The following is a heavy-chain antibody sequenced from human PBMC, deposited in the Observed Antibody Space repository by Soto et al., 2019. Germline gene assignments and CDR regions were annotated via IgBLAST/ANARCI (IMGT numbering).Heavy chain of an antibody. Sequence: QVQLQESGPGLVKPSQTLSLTCTVSGGSISSGGYYWSWIRQHPGKGLEWIGYIYYSGSTYYNPSLTIRVPISVDTSKNQFSLKLSSVTAADTAVYYCASRGYSYGFSLGMDVWGQGTTVTVSS. CDR3: ASRGYSYGFSLGMDV. V-gene: IGHV4-31*03. J-gene: IGHJ6*02. CDR1: GGSISSGGYY. D-gene: IGHD5-18*01. CDR2: IYYSGST.